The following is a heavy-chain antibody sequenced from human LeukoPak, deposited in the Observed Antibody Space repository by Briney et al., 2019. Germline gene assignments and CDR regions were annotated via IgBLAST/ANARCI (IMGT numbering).Heavy chain of an antibody. D-gene: IGHD2/OR15-2a*01. CDR1: GFALRNNW. Sequence: PGGSLRLSCEASGFALRNNWMPWVRQAPGKGLVWVSFVNGDGSATTYADSVKGRFTISRDNARNTLYLEMNSLRAEDTAVYYCGRDSYFANDCWGQGTLVTVSS. J-gene: IGHJ4*02. V-gene: IGHV3-74*01. CDR3: GRDSYFANDC. CDR2: VNGDGSAT.